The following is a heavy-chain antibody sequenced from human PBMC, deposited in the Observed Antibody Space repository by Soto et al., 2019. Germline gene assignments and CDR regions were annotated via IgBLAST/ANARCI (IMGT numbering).Heavy chain of an antibody. V-gene: IGHV4-31*03. CDR3: ARYRREAVAGYTLDN. CDR2: IYYSGST. Sequence: SLTCTVSGGSISSGGYYWSWIRQHPGKGLEWIGYIYYSGSTYYNPSLKSRVTISVDTSKNQFSLKLSSVTAADTAVYYCARYRREAVAGYTLDNWGQGILVTVSA. J-gene: IGHJ4*02. CDR1: GGSISSGGYY. D-gene: IGHD6-13*01.